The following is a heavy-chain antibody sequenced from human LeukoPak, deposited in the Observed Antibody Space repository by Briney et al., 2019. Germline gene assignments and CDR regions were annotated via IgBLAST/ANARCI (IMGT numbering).Heavy chain of an antibody. V-gene: IGHV4-59*01. CDR1: GGSISNYY. CDR2: IYYSGST. CDR3: ARDGGTMVRGGIDY. D-gene: IGHD3-10*01. J-gene: IGHJ4*02. Sequence: SETLSLTCTVSGGSISNYYWSWIRQPPGKGLEYIGYIYYSGSTNYNPSLKSRVTISVDTSKSQFSLKLSSVTAADTAVYYCARDGGTMVRGGIDYWGQGTLVTVSS.